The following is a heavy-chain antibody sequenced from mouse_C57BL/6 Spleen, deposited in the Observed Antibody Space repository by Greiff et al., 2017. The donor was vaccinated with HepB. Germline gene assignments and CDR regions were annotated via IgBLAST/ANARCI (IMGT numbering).Heavy chain of an antibody. V-gene: IGHV1-80*01. Sequence: VQLQQSGAELVKPGASVKISCKASGYAFSSYWMNWVKQRPGKGLEWIGQIYPGDGDTNYNGKFKGKATLTADKSSSTAYMQLGSLTSEDSAVYFCARGRYDGYYLAWFAYWGQGTLVTVSA. CDR2: IYPGDGDT. J-gene: IGHJ3*01. D-gene: IGHD2-3*01. CDR3: ARGRYDGYYLAWFAY. CDR1: GYAFSSYW.